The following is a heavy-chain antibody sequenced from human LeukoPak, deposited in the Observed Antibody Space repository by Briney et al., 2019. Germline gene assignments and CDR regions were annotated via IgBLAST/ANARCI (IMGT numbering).Heavy chain of an antibody. CDR1: GGSISSYY. J-gene: IGHJ5*02. CDR2: IYYSGST. D-gene: IGHD3-22*01. V-gene: IGHV4-59*01. CDR3: ARGHYYDSSGYPNWFDP. Sequence: SETLSLTCTVSGGSISSYYWSWIRQPPGKGLEWIGYIYYSGSTNYNPSLKSRVTISVDTSKNRFSLKLSSVTAADTAVYYCARGHYYDSSGYPNWFDPWGQGTLVTVSS.